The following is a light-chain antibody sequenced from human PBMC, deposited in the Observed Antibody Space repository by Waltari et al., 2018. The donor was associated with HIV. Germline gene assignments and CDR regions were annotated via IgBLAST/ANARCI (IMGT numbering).Light chain of an antibody. CDR1: QSVSSSY. CDR3: QLRYNWPPVIT. Sequence: EIVLTQSPGTLSLSPGERATLSCRASQSVSSSYLAWYQQKPGQAPRLLIYDTSNRATGIPARFSGSGSGTDFTLTISSLEPEDFAVYYCQLRYNWPPVITFGQGTRLDIK. CDR2: DTS. V-gene: IGKV3D-20*02. J-gene: IGKJ5*01.